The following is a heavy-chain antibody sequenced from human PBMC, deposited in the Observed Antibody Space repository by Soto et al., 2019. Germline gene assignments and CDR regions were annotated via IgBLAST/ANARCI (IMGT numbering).Heavy chain of an antibody. CDR1: GFTFSSYG. CDR2: ISYDGSKK. Sequence: QVQLVESGGGVVQPGRSLRLSCAASGFTFSSYGMHWVRQAPGKGLEWVAVISYDGSKKYYADSVKGRFTISRDNSKNTLYLQMDSLRDEDTAVYYCARGYTSGYPSNWFDPWGQVTLFTVSS. V-gene: IGHV3-30*03. J-gene: IGHJ5*02. CDR3: ARGYTSGYPSNWFDP. D-gene: IGHD3-3*01.